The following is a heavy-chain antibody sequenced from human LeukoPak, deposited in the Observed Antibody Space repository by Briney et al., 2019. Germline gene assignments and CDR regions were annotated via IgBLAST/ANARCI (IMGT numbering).Heavy chain of an antibody. CDR3: ARGIVDIGMAGSFDI. CDR2: ISYGRSYK. CDR1: GFTFSSYS. Sequence: QSGGSLRLSCAASGFTFSSYSMHWVRQAPGKGLEWVASISYGRSYKYYADSVKGRFTISRDNSKNTLYLQMNSLRAEDTAAYYCARGIVDIGMAGSFDIWSQGTMVTVSS. D-gene: IGHD5-18*01. J-gene: IGHJ3*02. V-gene: IGHV3-30*04.